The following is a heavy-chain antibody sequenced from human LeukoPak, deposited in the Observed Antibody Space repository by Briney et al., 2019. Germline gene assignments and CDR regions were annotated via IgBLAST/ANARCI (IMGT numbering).Heavy chain of an antibody. D-gene: IGHD2-15*01. CDR3: VRGYCSGATCYHFDY. Sequence: SETLSLTCTVSGSSITSYDWNWIRQPPGKGLEWIGYFYYSGSDNYNPSLKSRISISVETSKNQFSLKLSSVTAADTAVYYCVRGYCSGATCYHFDYWGQGTLVTVSS. CDR1: GSSITSYD. V-gene: IGHV4-59*01. J-gene: IGHJ4*02. CDR2: FYYSGSD.